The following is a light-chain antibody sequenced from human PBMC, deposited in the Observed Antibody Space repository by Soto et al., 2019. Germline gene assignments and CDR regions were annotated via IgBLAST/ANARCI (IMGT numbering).Light chain of an antibody. V-gene: IGKV1-39*01. CDR1: RSSSSW. CDR2: AAS. CDR3: QQCYSRRRT. J-gene: IGKJ1*01. Sequence: DIQMTQSPSTLAASVGDRGTIPCRARRSSSSWLAWYQQRPGKAPKLLIYAASRLQSGVPERFSGSGSGTDFSLTISRLQPEDFTAYYCQQCYSRRRTFGQGTKVDIK.